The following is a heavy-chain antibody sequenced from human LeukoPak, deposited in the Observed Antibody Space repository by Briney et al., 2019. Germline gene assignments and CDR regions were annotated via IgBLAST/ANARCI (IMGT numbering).Heavy chain of an antibody. CDR1: GGSISSSSYY. CDR3: ARGLVVYYYGSGSYFDY. J-gene: IGHJ4*02. Sequence: SETLSLTCTVSGGSISSSSYYWGWIRQPPGKGLEWIGSIYYSGSTYYNPSLKSRVTISVDTSKNQFSLKLSSVTAADTAVYYCARGLVVYYYGSGSYFDYWGQGTLVTVSS. D-gene: IGHD3-10*01. CDR2: IYYSGST. V-gene: IGHV4-39*07.